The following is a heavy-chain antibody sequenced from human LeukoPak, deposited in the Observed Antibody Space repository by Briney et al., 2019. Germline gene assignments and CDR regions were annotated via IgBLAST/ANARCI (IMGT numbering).Heavy chain of an antibody. V-gene: IGHV3-48*01. CDR3: ARDVEQWLVRVYYFDY. J-gene: IGHJ4*02. Sequence: AGSLRLACATSGFTLSSYSMNWVRQAPGKGLEWVAYISSGSTTIYYADSVKGRFTISRDNAKNSLYLQMNSLRAADTAVYYCARDVEQWLVRVYYFDYWGQGTLVTVSS. CDR1: GFTLSSYS. D-gene: IGHD6-19*01. CDR2: ISSGSTTI.